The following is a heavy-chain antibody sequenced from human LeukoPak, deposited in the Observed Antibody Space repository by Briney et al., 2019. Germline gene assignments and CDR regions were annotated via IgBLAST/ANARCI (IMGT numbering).Heavy chain of an antibody. V-gene: IGHV4-59*01. CDR2: IYYSGST. D-gene: IGHD3-9*01. Sequence: RSETLSLTSTVSGGSISSYYWSWIRQPPGKGLEWIGYIYYSGSTNYNPSLKSRVTISVDTSKNQFSLKLSSVTAADTAVYYCARGFRYAKYYDILTGPIWGQGTMVTVSS. CDR1: GGSISSYY. CDR3: ARGFRYAKYYDILTGPI. J-gene: IGHJ3*02.